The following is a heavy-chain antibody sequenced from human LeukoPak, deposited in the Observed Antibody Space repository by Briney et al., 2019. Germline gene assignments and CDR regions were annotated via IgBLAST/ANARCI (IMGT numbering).Heavy chain of an antibody. D-gene: IGHD4-23*01. CDR3: ALNPSTAVSLVDY. CDR2: IIPILGIA. J-gene: IGHJ4*02. CDR1: GGTFSSYA. V-gene: IGHV1-69*04. Sequence: ASVKVSCKASGGTFSSYAISWVRQAPGQGLEWMGRIIPILGIANYAQKFQGRVTITADKSTSTAYMELSSLRSEDTAVYYCALNPSTAVSLVDYWGQGTLVTVSS.